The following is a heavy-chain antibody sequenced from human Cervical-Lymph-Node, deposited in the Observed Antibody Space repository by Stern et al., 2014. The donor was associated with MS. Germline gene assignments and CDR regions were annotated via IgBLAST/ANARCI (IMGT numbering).Heavy chain of an antibody. J-gene: IGHJ6*02. CDR3: ARDSTTGMDV. CDR1: GDTFSSYA. Sequence: VQLVESGAEVKKPGSSVKVSCKTSGDTFSSYAISWGRQGPGQGLEWMGGIVPIFGTANYAEKFQGRVTITADVSTNTAYMELSRLGSDDTAVYYCARDSTTGMDVWGQGTTVTVSS. D-gene: IGHD1-1*01. CDR2: IVPIFGTA. V-gene: IGHV1-69*01.